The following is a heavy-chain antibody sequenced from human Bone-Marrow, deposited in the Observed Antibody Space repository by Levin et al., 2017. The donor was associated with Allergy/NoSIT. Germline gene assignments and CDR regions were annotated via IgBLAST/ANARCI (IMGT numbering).Heavy chain of an antibody. CDR1: GGTFSSYA. Sequence: KISCKASGGTFSSYAISWVRQAPGQGLEWMGGIIPIFGTANYAQKFQGRVTITADKSTSTAYMELSSLRSEDTAVYYCARAPYYYDSSGYSVWGQGTLVTVSS. J-gene: IGHJ4*02. V-gene: IGHV1-69*06. CDR3: ARAPYYYDSSGYSV. CDR2: IIPIFGTA. D-gene: IGHD3-22*01.